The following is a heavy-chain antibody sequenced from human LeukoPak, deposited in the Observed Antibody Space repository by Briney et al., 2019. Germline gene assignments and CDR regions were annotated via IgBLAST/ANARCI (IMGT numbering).Heavy chain of an antibody. CDR1: GFTFSSYA. V-gene: IGHV3-23*01. CDR2: ISGSGDST. D-gene: IGHD3-16*02. J-gene: IGHJ4*02. Sequence: GGSLRLSCAASGFTFSSYAMSWVRQAPGKGLEWVSGISGSGDSTYYADSVKGRFTISRDKSRNTLYLQMNSLGAADTAVYYCAKDLTPGHAWGSYRFDYWGQGTLVTVSS. CDR3: AKDLTPGHAWGSYRFDY.